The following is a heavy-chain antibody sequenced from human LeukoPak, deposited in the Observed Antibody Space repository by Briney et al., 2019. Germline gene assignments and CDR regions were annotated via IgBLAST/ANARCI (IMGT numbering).Heavy chain of an antibody. CDR3: TRPSGTVTHAYYMDV. D-gene: IGHD4-11*01. V-gene: IGHV3-73*01. J-gene: IGHJ6*03. Sequence: GGSLRLSCAASGFTFSGSAMHWVRQASGKGLERVGRIRSKANSYATAYAASVKGRFTISRDDSKNTAYLQMNSLKTEDTAVYYCTRPSGTVTHAYYMDVWGKGTTVTVSS. CDR1: GFTFSGSA. CDR2: IRSKANSYAT.